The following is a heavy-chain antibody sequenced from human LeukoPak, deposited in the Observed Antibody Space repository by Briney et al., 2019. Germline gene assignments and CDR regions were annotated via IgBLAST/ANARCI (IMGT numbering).Heavy chain of an antibody. CDR2: INHSGST. D-gene: IGHD3-10*01. V-gene: IGHV4-34*01. CDR3: ARAMVRGSVWFDP. CDR1: GGSFSGYY. J-gene: IGHJ5*02. Sequence: SETLSLTCAVYGGSFSGYYWSWIRQPPGKGLDWIGEINHSGSTNYNPSLKSRVTISVDTSKNRFSLKLSSVTAADTAVYYCARAMVRGSVWFDPWGQGTLVTVSS.